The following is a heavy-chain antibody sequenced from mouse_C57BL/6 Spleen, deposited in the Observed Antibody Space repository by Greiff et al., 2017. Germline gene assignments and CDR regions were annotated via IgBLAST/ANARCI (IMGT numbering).Heavy chain of an antibody. CDR3: DAGVDAMDY. CDR1: GFSLTSYG. Sequence: VQLKESGPGLVQPSQSLSITCPVSGFSLTSYGVHWVRQSPGKGLEWLGVIWSGGSTDYNAAFISRLSISKDNSKSQVFFKMNSLQADDTAIYYCDAGVDAMDYWGQGTSVTVSS. V-gene: IGHV2-2*01. J-gene: IGHJ4*01. CDR2: IWSGGST.